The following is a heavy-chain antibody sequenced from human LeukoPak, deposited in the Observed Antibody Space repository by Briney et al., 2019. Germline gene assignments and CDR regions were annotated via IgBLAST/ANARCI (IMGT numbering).Heavy chain of an antibody. CDR2: INSDGSST. J-gene: IGHJ4*02. D-gene: IGHD5-18*01. CDR1: GFTFSSYW. CDR3: ARDGARIQLSH. V-gene: IGHV3-74*01. Sequence: PGGSLRLSCAASGFTFSSYWMHWVRQAPGKGLVWVSRINSDGSSTSYADSVKGRFTISRDNAKNTLYLRTNSLRAEDTAVYYCARDGARIQLSHWGQGTLVTVSS.